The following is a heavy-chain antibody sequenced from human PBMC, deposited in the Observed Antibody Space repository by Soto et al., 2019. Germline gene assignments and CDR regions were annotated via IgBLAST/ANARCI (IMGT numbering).Heavy chain of an antibody. J-gene: IGHJ5*02. CDR2: IYTSGST. V-gene: IGHV4-4*07. D-gene: IGHD6-13*01. Sequence: SETLSLTCTVSARSISGYYWSWIRQPAGKGLEWIGRIYTSGSTNYNPSLKSRVTMSVDTSKNQFSLKLSSVTAADTAVYYCARVKAAAGSEWCDPRGKGNLGTVAS. CDR3: ARVKAAAGSEWCDP. CDR1: ARSISGYY.